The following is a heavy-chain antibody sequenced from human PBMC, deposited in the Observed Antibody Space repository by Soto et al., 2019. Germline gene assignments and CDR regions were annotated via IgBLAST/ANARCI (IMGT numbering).Heavy chain of an antibody. V-gene: IGHV4-4*07. CDR2: VYSSGGT. CDR1: GGSMSSYY. J-gene: IGHJ5*02. Sequence: QVHLQQSGPGLVNPSETLSLTCTVSGGSMSSYYWTWIRQPAGKGLEWIGRVYSSGGTHYSPSLTSRVTTSLDTSKNLCSLMLLSVTDADTAVYYCARGQRFSDWFDPWGQGTLVTVSS. D-gene: IGHD3-3*01. CDR3: ARGQRFSDWFDP.